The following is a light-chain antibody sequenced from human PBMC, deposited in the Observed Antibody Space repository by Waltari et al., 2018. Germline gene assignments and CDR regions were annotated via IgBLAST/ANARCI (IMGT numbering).Light chain of an antibody. CDR2: DDT. J-gene: IGLJ2*01. CDR3: QVWDSSSGQFVV. CDR1: NLGSRS. V-gene: IGLV3-21*02. Sequence: SVLTQAPSVSVAPGQTATISWGGGNLGSRSVNWYQQKPGQAPILVVYDDTDRPSGIPERLVGSNSGSTATLTISRVEAGDEADYYCQVWDSSSGQFVVFGGGTKLTVL.